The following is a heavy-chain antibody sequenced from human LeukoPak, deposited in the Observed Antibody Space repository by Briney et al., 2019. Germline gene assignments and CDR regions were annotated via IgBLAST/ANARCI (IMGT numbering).Heavy chain of an antibody. CDR1: GGSFSGYY. D-gene: IGHD2-2*02. CDR2: INHSGST. J-gene: IGHJ6*02. CDR3: AGYCSSTSCYTPYYYYGMDV. Sequence: PSETLSLTCAVYGGSFSGYYWSWIRQPPGKGLEWIGEINHSGSTNYNPSLKSRVTISVDTSKNQFSLKLSSVTAADTAVYYCAGYCSSTSCYTPYYYYGMDVWGQGTTVTVSS. V-gene: IGHV4-34*01.